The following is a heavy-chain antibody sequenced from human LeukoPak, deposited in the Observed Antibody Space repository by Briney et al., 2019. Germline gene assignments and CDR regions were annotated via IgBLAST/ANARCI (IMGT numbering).Heavy chain of an antibody. CDR1: GYSFTSYW. D-gene: IGHD6-13*01. CDR2: IYPGDSDT. J-gene: IGHJ3*02. V-gene: IGHV5-51*01. Sequence: PGESLKISCKGSGYSFTSYWIGWVRQMPGKGLEWMGIIYPGDSDTRYSPSFQGQVTISADKSISTAYLQWSSLKASDTAMYYCATPSSSWLNAFDIWGQGTMVTVSS. CDR3: ATPSSSWLNAFDI.